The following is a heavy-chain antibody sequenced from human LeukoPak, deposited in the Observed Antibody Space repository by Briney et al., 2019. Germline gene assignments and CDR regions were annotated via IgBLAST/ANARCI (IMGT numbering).Heavy chain of an antibody. D-gene: IGHD5-24*01. CDR1: GGSFSGYY. Sequence: MSSETLSLTCAVYGGSFSGYYWSWIRQPPGKGLEWIGYIYYSVRTNYNPSLKSRVTISVDMPNNQCSLKMSSVTAADTAVYYCARTGDGYNYYNYYYMDVWGKGTTVTVTS. V-gene: IGHV4-59*01. CDR3: ARTGDGYNYYNYYYMDV. J-gene: IGHJ6*03. CDR2: IYYSVRT.